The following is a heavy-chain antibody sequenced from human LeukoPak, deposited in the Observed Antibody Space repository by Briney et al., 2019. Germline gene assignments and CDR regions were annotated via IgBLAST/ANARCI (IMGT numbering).Heavy chain of an antibody. Sequence: GGSLRLSCAASGFTFSSYWMHWVRQAPGEGLVWVSRINSDGSSTSYADSVKGRFTISRDNAKNTLYLQMNSLRAEDTAVYYCARDLFWDSSGYFGWYWYFDLWGRGTLVTVSS. J-gene: IGHJ2*01. V-gene: IGHV3-74*01. D-gene: IGHD3-22*01. CDR2: INSDGSST. CDR1: GFTFSSYW. CDR3: ARDLFWDSSGYFGWYWYFDL.